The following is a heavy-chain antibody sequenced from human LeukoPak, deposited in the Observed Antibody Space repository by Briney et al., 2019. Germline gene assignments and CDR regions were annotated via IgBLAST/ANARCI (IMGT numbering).Heavy chain of an antibody. V-gene: IGHV1-2*02. D-gene: IGHD5-12*01. CDR1: GYTFTCYY. Sequence: ASVKVSCKASGYTFTCYYMHWVRQAPGQGLEWMGWINPNSGGTNYAQKFQGRVTMTRDTSISTAYMELSRLRSDDTAVYYCARSYSGYDGVDYWGQGTLVTVSS. CDR2: INPNSGGT. CDR3: ARSYSGYDGVDY. J-gene: IGHJ4*02.